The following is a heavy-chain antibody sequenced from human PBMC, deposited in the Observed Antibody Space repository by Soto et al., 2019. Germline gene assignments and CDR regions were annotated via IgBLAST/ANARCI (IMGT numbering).Heavy chain of an antibody. CDR1: GGSVSSGDFY. D-gene: IGHD3-10*01. J-gene: IGHJ6*02. CDR3: ARDRPRTIYKSDYYNYGIDV. CDR2: IYYNGST. Sequence: SETLSLTCTVSGGSVSSGDFYWSWIRQPPGKGLEWIGYIYYNGSTNYNPSLKSRVTISSDTSKNQFSLRLFSVTAADTAVYFCARDRPRTIYKSDYYNYGIDVCGQGPTVTVYS. V-gene: IGHV4-61*08.